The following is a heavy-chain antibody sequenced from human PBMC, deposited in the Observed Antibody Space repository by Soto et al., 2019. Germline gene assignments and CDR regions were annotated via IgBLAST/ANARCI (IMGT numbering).Heavy chain of an antibody. V-gene: IGHV3-23*01. CDR3: ARELVVTYAAFDS. Sequence: RPSRAAAESTINDCASSWVRQAPGKGLECVANINSASGSTYYAASVKGRFTVSRDNSRNTLCLQMNSLRVEDTAVYSCARELVVTYAAFDSWGQGTLVTVSS. D-gene: IGHD2-2*01. J-gene: IGHJ4*02. CDR1: ESTINDCA. CDR2: INSASGST.